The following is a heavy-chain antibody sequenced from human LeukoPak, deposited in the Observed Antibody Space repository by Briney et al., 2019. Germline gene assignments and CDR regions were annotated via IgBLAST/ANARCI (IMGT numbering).Heavy chain of an antibody. Sequence: PGGSLRLSCAASGFTFSSHEMNWVRQAPGKGLEWVSYISSSGSTIYYADSVKGRFTISRDNAKNSLYLQMNSLRAEDTAVYYCARGQALRAFDIWGQGTMVTVSS. CDR2: ISSSGSTI. V-gene: IGHV3-48*03. D-gene: IGHD6-6*01. CDR3: ARGQALRAFDI. J-gene: IGHJ3*02. CDR1: GFTFSSHE.